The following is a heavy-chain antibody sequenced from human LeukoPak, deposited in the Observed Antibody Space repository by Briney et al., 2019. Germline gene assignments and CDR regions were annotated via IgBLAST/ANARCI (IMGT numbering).Heavy chain of an antibody. Sequence: GGSLRLSCAASGVTFSSYATSWVRQAPGKGLEWVSAISGSGGSTYYADSVKGRFTTSRDNSKNTLYLQMNSLRAEDTAVYYCAKDRENIVVVPAFDYWGQGTLVTVSS. CDR1: GVTFSSYA. V-gene: IGHV3-23*01. CDR3: AKDRENIVVVPAFDY. D-gene: IGHD2-2*01. CDR2: ISGSGGST. J-gene: IGHJ4*02.